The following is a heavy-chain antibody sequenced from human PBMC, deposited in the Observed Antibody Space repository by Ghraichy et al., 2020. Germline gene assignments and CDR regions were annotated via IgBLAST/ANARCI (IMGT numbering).Heavy chain of an antibody. CDR3: AKDLWFGVSIGLWTTNAFDI. D-gene: IGHD3-10*01. J-gene: IGHJ3*02. Sequence: GGSLRLSCAASGFTFDDYAMHWVRQAPGKGLEWVSGISWNSGSIGYADSVKGRFTISRDNAKNSLYLQMNSLRAEDTALYYCAKDLWFGVSIGLWTTNAFDIWGQGTMVTVSS. CDR1: GFTFDDYA. CDR2: ISWNSGSI. V-gene: IGHV3-9*01.